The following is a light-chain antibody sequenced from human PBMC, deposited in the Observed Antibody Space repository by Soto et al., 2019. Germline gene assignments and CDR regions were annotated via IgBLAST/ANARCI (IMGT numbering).Light chain of an antibody. CDR2: GAS. Sequence: IVLTESAGSLSLYTGERATLSCRASQSVSSSYLAWYQQKPGQAPRLLIYGASSRATGIPDRFSGSGSGTDFTLTISRLEPEDFAVYYCQQYGSSPWTFGQGTKVDIK. CDR3: QQYGSSPWT. CDR1: QSVSSSY. J-gene: IGKJ1*01. V-gene: IGKV3-20*01.